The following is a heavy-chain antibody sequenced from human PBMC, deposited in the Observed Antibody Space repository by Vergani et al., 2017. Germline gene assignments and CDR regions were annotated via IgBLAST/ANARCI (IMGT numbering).Heavy chain of an antibody. CDR3: ARGGSSIWSPSLVDAFDI. J-gene: IGHJ3*02. D-gene: IGHD6-13*01. CDR2: IIPIFGTA. Sequence: QVQLVQSGAEVKKPGSSVKVSCKASGGTFSSYAISWVRQAPGQGLEWMGGIIPIFGTANYAQKFQGRVTITADESTSTAYMELSSLRSEDTAVYYCARGGSSIWSPSLVDAFDIWGQGTMVTVSS. CDR1: GGTFSSYA. V-gene: IGHV1-69*01.